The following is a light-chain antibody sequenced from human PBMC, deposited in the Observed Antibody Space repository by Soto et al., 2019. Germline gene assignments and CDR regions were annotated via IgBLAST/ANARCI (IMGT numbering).Light chain of an antibody. CDR2: DVS. J-gene: IGLJ2*01. Sequence: QSALTQPASVSGSPGQSITISCTGTSSDGGGYNYVSWYQQHPGKAPKLMIYDVSNRPAGVSKRFSDSKSGNTVSLTISGVQAEDEADYYCISYTSNSTLVFGGVTKLTVL. CDR3: ISYTSNSTLV. V-gene: IGLV2-14*01. CDR1: SSDGGGYNY.